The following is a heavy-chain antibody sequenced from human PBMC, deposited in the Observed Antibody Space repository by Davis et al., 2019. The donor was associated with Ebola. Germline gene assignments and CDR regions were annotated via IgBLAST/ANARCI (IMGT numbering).Heavy chain of an antibody. CDR1: GFTFHSYA. CDR3: AREARGYSSGCFDY. J-gene: IGHJ4*02. D-gene: IGHD6-19*01. Sequence: SLKISCATSGFTFHSYAMHWVRQAPGKGLEWMAVISYDGSDKYYADSVKGRFTISRDNSKNTLYLQMNSLRAEDTALYYCAREARGYSSGCFDYWGQGTLVTVSS. V-gene: IGHV3-30-3*01. CDR2: ISYDGSDK.